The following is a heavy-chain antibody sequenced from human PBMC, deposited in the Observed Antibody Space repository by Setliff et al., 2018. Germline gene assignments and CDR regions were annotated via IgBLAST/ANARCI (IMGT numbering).Heavy chain of an antibody. V-gene: IGHV1-24*01. CDR2: FDPEDGER. CDR1: GSTVTESS. CDR3: ARDSPEMVAPPAAHCFDP. D-gene: IGHD2-15*01. J-gene: IGHJ5*02. Sequence: ASVKVSCKVSGSTVTESSMHRVRQAPGKGLEWMGGFDPEDGERIYAQHFQGRLTMTEDTSTDTAYMELSSLRSEDTAVYYCARDSPEMVAPPAAHCFDPWGQGTLVTVSS.